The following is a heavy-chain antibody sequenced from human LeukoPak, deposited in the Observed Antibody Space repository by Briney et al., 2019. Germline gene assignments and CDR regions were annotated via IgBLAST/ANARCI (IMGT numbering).Heavy chain of an antibody. J-gene: IGHJ4*02. CDR1: GFTFSGSA. CDR3: TRAAYGSGSYLFDY. V-gene: IGHV3-73*01. Sequence: GGSLKLSCAASGFTFSGSAMHWVRQASGKGLEWVGRIRSKANSYATAYAASVKGRFTISRDDSKNTSYLQMNSLKTEDTAVYYCTRAAYGSGSYLFDYWGQGTPVTVSS. D-gene: IGHD3-10*01. CDR2: IRSKANSYAT.